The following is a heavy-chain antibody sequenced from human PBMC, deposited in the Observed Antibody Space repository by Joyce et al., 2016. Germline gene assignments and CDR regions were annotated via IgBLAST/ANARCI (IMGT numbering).Heavy chain of an antibody. J-gene: IGHJ6*02. CDR1: GGSISSGGYY. Sequence: QVQLQESGPGLVKPSQTLSLTCTVSGGSISSGGYYWSWIRQHPGKGLDWIGYIYYSGSTYYNPSLKSRVTISVDTSKNQFSLKLSSVTAADTAVYYCAREKRSGPTTKYYYYYYYGMDVWGQGTTVTVSS. CDR2: IYYSGST. CDR3: AREKRSGPTTKYYYYYYYGMDV. D-gene: IGHD1/OR15-1a*01. V-gene: IGHV4-31*03.